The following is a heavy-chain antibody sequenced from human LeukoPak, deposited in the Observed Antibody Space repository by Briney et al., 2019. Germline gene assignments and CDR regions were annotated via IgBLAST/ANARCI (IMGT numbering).Heavy chain of an antibody. J-gene: IGHJ3*02. V-gene: IGHV3-23*01. CDR3: ARGGSNTSPPAFDI. CDR2: ISGSGGST. D-gene: IGHD3-16*01. CDR1: GFTFSDAW. Sequence: GGSLRLSCAASGFTFSDAWMSWVRQAPGKGLEWVSAISGSGGSTYYADSVKGRFTISRDNSKNTLYLQMNSLRAEDTAVYYCARGGSNTSPPAFDIWGQGTMVTVSS.